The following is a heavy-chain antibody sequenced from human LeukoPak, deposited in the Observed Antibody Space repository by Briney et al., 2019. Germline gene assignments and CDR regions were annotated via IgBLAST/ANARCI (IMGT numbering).Heavy chain of an antibody. J-gene: IGHJ5*02. Sequence: GGSLRLSCAASGFTFSSYWMSWGRQAPGKGLEWVANIKQDGSEKYYGDSVKGRFTISRDNAKNSLYLQMTSLRAEDTAVYYCARDDCSSISCYHNWFDPWGQGTLVTVTS. CDR1: GFTFSSYW. CDR2: IKQDGSEK. D-gene: IGHD2-2*01. V-gene: IGHV3-7*01. CDR3: ARDDCSSISCYHNWFDP.